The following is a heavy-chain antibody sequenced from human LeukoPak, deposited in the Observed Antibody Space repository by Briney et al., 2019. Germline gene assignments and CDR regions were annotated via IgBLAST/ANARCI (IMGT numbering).Heavy chain of an antibody. J-gene: IGHJ3*02. CDR3: ARVVSPQQLLPEADDAFDI. Sequence: SETLSITCTVSGGSISSGGYYWSWIRQPPGKGLEWIGYIYHSGSTYYNPSLKSRVTISVDRSKNQFSLKLSSVTAADTAVYYCARVVSPQQLLPEADDAFDIWGQGTMVTVSS. CDR1: GGSISSGGYY. CDR2: IYHSGST. D-gene: IGHD6-13*01. V-gene: IGHV4-30-2*01.